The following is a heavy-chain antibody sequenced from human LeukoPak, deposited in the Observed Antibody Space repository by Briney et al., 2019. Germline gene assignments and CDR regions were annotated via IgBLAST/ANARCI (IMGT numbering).Heavy chain of an antibody. CDR1: GASISNSH. CDR2: IDGSGNT. D-gene: IGHD2-2*01. J-gene: IGHJ4*02. V-gene: IGHV4-59*10. Sequence: PSETLSLTCDVSGASISNSHGTWIRQPAGKGLEWIGRIDGSGNTIYSPSLKNRVTMSVDTSKKQFSLKLGSVTAADTAFYYCARWRSSSSCYGGYDYWGQGTPVTVSS. CDR3: ARWRSSSSCYGGYDY.